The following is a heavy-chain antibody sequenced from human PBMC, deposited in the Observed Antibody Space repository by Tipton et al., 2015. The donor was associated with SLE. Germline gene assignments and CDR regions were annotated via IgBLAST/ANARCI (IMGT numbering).Heavy chain of an antibody. V-gene: IGHV3-53*01. Sequence: SLRLSCAASGFTVSSNYMSWVRQAPGKGLEWVSVIYSGGSTYYADSVKGRFTISRDNSKNTLYLQMNSLRAEDTAVYYCAREISARAPEGYWGQGTLVTVSS. CDR1: GFTVSSNY. J-gene: IGHJ4*02. CDR2: IYSGGST. D-gene: IGHD6-25*01. CDR3: AREISARAPEGY.